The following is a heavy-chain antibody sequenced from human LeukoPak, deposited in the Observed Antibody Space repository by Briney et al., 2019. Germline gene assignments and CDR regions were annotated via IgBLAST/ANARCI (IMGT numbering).Heavy chain of an antibody. CDR2: IKSKTDGGTT. D-gene: IGHD5/OR15-5a*01. CDR1: GGSISSYY. J-gene: IGHJ5*02. Sequence: ETLSLTCTVSGGSISSYYWSWVRQAPGKGLEWVGRIKSKTDGGTTDYAAPVKGRFTISRDDSKNTLYLQMNSLKTEDTAVYYCTTGLRSWGQGTLVTVSS. V-gene: IGHV3-15*01. CDR3: TTGLRS.